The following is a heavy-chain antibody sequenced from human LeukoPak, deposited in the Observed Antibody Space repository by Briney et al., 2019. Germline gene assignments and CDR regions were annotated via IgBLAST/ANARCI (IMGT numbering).Heavy chain of an antibody. D-gene: IGHD2-2*01. CDR3: AREVVPAPIPPNIGFDP. V-gene: IGHV4-30-4*08. CDR1: GGSISSGDYY. Sequence: SETLSLTCTVSGGSISSGDYYWSWIRQPPGKGLEWIGYIYYSGSTYYNPYLKSRVTISVDTSKNQFSLKLSSVTAAGTAVYYCAREVVPAPIPPNIGFDPWGQGTLVNVSS. J-gene: IGHJ5*02. CDR2: IYYSGST.